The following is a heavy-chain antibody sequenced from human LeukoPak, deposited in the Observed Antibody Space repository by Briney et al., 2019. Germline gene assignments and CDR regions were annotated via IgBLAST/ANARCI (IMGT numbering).Heavy chain of an antibody. D-gene: IGHD3-10*01. CDR3: ARADRITMVRGVISPFDY. CDR2: INHSGST. J-gene: IGHJ4*02. CDR1: RGSFSGYY. V-gene: IGHV4-34*01. Sequence: SETLSLTCAVYRGSFSGYYWSWIRQPPGKGLEWIGEINHSGSTNYNPSLKSRVTISVDTSKNQFSLKLSCVTAADTAVYYCARADRITMVRGVISPFDYWGQGTLVTVSS.